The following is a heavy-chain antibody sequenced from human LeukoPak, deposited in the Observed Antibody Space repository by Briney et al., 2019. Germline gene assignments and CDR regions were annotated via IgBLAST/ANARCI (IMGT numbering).Heavy chain of an antibody. Sequence: GGSLRLSCVASGFTFSSYWMSWVRQAPGKGLEWVANIKQDGSAKYYVDSVKGRFTISRDNAKNSLHLQMGSLRAEDTAVYYCARFSGRNWGQGTLVTVSS. V-gene: IGHV3-7*01. CDR2: IKQDGSAK. CDR3: ARFSGRN. CDR1: GFTFSSYW. D-gene: IGHD2-15*01. J-gene: IGHJ4*02.